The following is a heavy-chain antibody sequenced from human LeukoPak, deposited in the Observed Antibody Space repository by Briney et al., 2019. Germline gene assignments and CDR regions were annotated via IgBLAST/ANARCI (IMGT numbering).Heavy chain of an antibody. CDR1: GFTFSSYA. J-gene: IGHJ4*02. CDR3: ARYSGYERHFDH. Sequence: PGGSLRLSCAASGFTFSSYAMSWVRQAPGKGLEWVSAISGSGGSTYYADSVKGRFTISRDNSKNTLYLQMNSLRAEDTAVYYCARYSGYERHFDHWSQGTLVTVSS. CDR2: ISGSGGST. D-gene: IGHD5-12*01. V-gene: IGHV3-23*01.